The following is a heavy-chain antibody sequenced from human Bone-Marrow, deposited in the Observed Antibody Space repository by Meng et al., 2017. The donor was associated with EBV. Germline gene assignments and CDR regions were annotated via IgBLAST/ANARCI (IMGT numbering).Heavy chain of an antibody. CDR1: GYTFTSYG. Sequence: QVQVVPSGAEVKKPGASVKVSCKASGYTFTSYGISWVRQAPGQGLEWMGWISAYNAHTNYAQKLQGRVTMTTDTSTRTTYMELSRLRSDDTAVYYCARVLGVIAAVPGYWGQGTLVTVSS. J-gene: IGHJ4*02. D-gene: IGHD6-13*01. CDR2: ISAYNAHT. V-gene: IGHV1-18*01. CDR3: ARVLGVIAAVPGY.